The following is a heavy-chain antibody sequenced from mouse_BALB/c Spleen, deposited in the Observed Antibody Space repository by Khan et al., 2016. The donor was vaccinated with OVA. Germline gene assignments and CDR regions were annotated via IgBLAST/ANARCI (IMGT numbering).Heavy chain of an antibody. CDR1: GYTFKNYG. J-gene: IGHJ4*01. D-gene: IGHD2-10*01. Sequence: QIQLVQSGPELKKPGETVKISCKASGYTFKNYGMNWVKQSPGKALKWMGWINTYTGEPTYADDFKGRFAFSLETSASTAYLQINNLKNEDTATYFCARPPYFSYTLDYWGQGTSVTVSS. V-gene: IGHV9-3-1*01. CDR2: INTYTGEP. CDR3: ARPPYFSYTLDY.